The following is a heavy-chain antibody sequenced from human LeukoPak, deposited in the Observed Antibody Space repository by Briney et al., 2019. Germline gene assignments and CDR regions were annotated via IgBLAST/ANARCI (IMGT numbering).Heavy chain of an antibody. V-gene: IGHV1-18*01. CDR2: ISAYNGNT. CDR3: ARECMPLPLGWGDSYYYYGMDV. D-gene: IGHD2-8*01. J-gene: IGHJ6*02. Sequence: WASVKVSFTASGYTFTIYAMHWVRQAPGQGLEWMGWISAYNGNTNYAQKLQGRVTMTTDTSTSTAYMELRSLRSDDTAVYYCARECMPLPLGWGDSYYYYGMDVWGQGTTVTVSS. CDR1: GYTFTIYA.